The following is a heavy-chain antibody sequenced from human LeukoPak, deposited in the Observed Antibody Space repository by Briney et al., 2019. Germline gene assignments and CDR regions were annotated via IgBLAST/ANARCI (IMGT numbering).Heavy chain of an antibody. D-gene: IGHD3-9*01. CDR1: GFTFSSYA. CDR3: AKGAFGDIYHQRYYFDY. J-gene: IGHJ4*02. V-gene: IGHV3-23*01. Sequence: GGSLRLSCAASGFTFSSYAMSWVRQAPGKGLEWVSAISGSGGSTYYADSVKGRFTISRDNSKNTLYLRMNSLRAEDTAVYYCAKGAFGDIYHQRYYFDYWGQGTLVTVSS. CDR2: ISGSGGST.